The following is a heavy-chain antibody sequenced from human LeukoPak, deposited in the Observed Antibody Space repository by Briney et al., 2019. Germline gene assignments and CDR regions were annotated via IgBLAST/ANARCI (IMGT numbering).Heavy chain of an antibody. CDR2: ISHDGSNE. J-gene: IGHJ4*02. V-gene: IGHV3-30*03. CDR1: GFIFSNYA. CDR3: AGYGGWTGSWPLDY. D-gene: IGHD6-13*01. Sequence: GGSLRLSCAASGFIFSNYAMHWVRQAPGKGLEWVAVISHDGSNEYYVDSVKGRFTISRDNSKNTLYLQMNSLRVEDTAVYYCAGYGGWTGSWPLDYWGQGTLVAVSS.